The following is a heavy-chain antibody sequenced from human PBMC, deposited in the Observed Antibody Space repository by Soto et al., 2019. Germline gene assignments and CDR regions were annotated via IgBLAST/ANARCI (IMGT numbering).Heavy chain of an antibody. V-gene: IGHV3-11*06. J-gene: IGHJ1*01. CDR1: GFTFSAYY. D-gene: IGHD6-13*01. Sequence: GGSLSLSCAASGFTFSAYYLSWIRQAPGKGLEWVSYFSSSSSYPNYADSVKGRFTISRDNAKNSLYLQMNSLRAEDTAVYYCARAPGGIAAAGTGYFQHWGQGTLVTVSS. CDR3: ARAPGGIAAAGTGYFQH. CDR2: FSSSSSYP.